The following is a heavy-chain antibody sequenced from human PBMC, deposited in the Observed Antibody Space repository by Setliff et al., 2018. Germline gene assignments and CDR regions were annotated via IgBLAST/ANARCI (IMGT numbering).Heavy chain of an antibody. J-gene: IGHJ3*02. D-gene: IGHD1-20*01. CDR1: GYSFTSYW. CDR3: ARQGGLTGTDLHGAFDI. Sequence: LGESLKISCKGSGYSFTSYWIGWVRQMPGKGLEWMGIIYPGDSDTRYSPSFQGQVTISADKSISTAYLKWSSLKASDTAIYYCARQGGLTGTDLHGAFDIWGQGTMVTVSS. V-gene: IGHV5-51*01. CDR2: IYPGDSDT.